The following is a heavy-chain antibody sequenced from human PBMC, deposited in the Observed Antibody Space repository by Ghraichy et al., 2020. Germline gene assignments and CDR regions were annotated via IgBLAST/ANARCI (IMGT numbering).Heavy chain of an antibody. CDR3: ATRVTVLYYFDY. CDR1: GGSLSEHY. Sequence: SETLSLTCAVYGGSLSEHYWSWIRQPPGKGLEWIGEANHSGSTNYNPSLKSRVTISIHTSKNQFSLKLTSVTAADTAVYYCATRVTVLYYFDYWGQGTPVTVSS. D-gene: IGHD2-21*02. CDR2: ANHSGST. V-gene: IGHV4-34*01. J-gene: IGHJ4*02.